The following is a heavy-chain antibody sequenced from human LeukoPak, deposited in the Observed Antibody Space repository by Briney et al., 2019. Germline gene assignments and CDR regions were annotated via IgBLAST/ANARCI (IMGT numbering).Heavy chain of an antibody. J-gene: IGHJ4*02. V-gene: IGHV3-7*01. CDR1: GFTFSSNW. D-gene: IGHD6-13*01. CDR2: IKPDGSAE. Sequence: PGGSLRLSCATPGFTFSSNWMSWVRHAPGRGLEWVANIKPDGSAEYYAASVKGRFTVSRDNAKNSLYLQMNSLRAEDTAVYYCARANNSSWHNWGQGTLVTVSS. CDR3: ARANNSSWHN.